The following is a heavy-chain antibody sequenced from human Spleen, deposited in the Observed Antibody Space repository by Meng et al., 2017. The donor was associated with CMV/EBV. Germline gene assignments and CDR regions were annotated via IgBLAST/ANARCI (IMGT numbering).Heavy chain of an antibody. CDR1: GGSFSGYY. J-gene: IGHJ4*02. CDR2: ITHSGST. Sequence: QVQLQQCGAGLLKPSETLSLTCAVYGGSFSGYYWSWIRQPPGKGLEWIGEITHSGSTNYNPSLKSRVTISVDTSKNQFSLKLSSVTAADTAVYYCARRGLGRPDYWGQGSLVTVSS. V-gene: IGHV4-34*01. CDR3: ARRGLGRPDY.